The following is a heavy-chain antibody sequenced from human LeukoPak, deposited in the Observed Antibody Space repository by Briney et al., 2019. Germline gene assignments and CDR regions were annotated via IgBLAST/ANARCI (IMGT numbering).Heavy chain of an antibody. CDR2: MNPNSGNT. D-gene: IGHD3-22*01. V-gene: IGHV1-8*01. J-gene: IGHJ4*02. Sequence: ASVKVSCKASGYTFTSYDINWVRQATEQGLEWMGWMNPNSGNTGYAQKFQGRVTMTRNTSISTAYMELSSLRSEDTAVYYCARGYSSGYYYVYWGQGTLVTVSS. CDR1: GYTFTSYD. CDR3: ARGYSSGYYYVY.